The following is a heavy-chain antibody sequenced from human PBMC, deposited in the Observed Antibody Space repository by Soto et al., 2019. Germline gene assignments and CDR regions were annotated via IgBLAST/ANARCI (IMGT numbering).Heavy chain of an antibody. CDR2: INAGNGNT. CDR1: GYTFTSYA. D-gene: IGHD6-13*01. J-gene: IGHJ4*02. Sequence: VQLVQSGAEVKKPGASVKVSCKASGYTFTSYAMHWVRQAPGQRLEWMGWINAGNGNTKYSQKFQGRVTITRDTSASTAYMELSSLRSEDTAVYYCARGVFSSSWSPYYFDYWGQGTLVTVSS. CDR3: ARGVFSSSWSPYYFDY. V-gene: IGHV1-3*01.